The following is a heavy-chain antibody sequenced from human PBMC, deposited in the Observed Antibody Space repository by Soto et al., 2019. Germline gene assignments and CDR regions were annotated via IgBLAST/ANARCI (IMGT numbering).Heavy chain of an antibody. D-gene: IGHD3-10*01. Sequence: PGGSLRLSCSASGFTFSTYAMHWVRQAPGKGLEWVALISSDGSQKYYADSVKGRFTISRDNSENTLYLQMNSLRAEDTAVFYCAKEPGYNNTLRHFGAGWGQGSRVTVSS. CDR1: GFTFSTYA. CDR2: ISSDGSQK. J-gene: IGHJ4*02. V-gene: IGHV3-30*18. CDR3: AKEPGYNNTLRHFGAG.